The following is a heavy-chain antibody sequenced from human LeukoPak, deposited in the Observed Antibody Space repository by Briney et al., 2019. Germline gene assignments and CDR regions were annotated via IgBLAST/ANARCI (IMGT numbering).Heavy chain of an antibody. CDR2: IYTSGST. CDR3: ARDLSLLNYDFWSGDPSSYYYMDV. CDR1: GGSISSYY. V-gene: IGHV4-4*07. Sequence: SETLSLTCTVSGGSISSYYWSWIRQPAGKGLEWIGRIYTSGSTNYNPSLKSRVTISVDTSKNQFSLKLSSVTAADTAVYYCARDLSLLNYDFWSGDPSSYYYMDVWGKGTTVTVSS. D-gene: IGHD3-3*01. J-gene: IGHJ6*03.